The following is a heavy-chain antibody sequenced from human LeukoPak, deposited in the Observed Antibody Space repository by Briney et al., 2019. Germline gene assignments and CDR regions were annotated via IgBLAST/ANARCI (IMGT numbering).Heavy chain of an antibody. Sequence: GGSLRLSCAASGFTFSNSGMHWVRQAPGKGLEWVAFIQFGGNYEYYGDSVKGRFTISRDTSRNTLYLQMNSLRAEDTAVYYCAKRATGSGSYYFDYWGQGTLVTVSS. V-gene: IGHV3-30*02. CDR1: GFTFSNSG. J-gene: IGHJ4*02. CDR3: AKRATGSGSYYFDY. CDR2: IQFGGNYE. D-gene: IGHD3-10*01.